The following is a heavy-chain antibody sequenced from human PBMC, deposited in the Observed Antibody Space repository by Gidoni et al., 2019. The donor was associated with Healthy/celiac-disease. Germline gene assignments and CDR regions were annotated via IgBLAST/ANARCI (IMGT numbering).Heavy chain of an antibody. CDR2: ISYRGST. J-gene: IGHJ5*02. CDR1: GGSVSSGSYY. CDR3: ARGSHVTYYYDSSGYYSSWFDP. Sequence: QVQLQESGPGLVKPSETLSLTCTVSGGSVSSGSYYWSWIRQPPGKGLEWIGYISYRGSTNYNPSLKSRVTISVDTSKNQFSLKLSSVTAADTAVYYCARGSHVTYYYDSSGYYSSWFDPWGQGTLVTVSS. V-gene: IGHV4-61*01. D-gene: IGHD3-22*01.